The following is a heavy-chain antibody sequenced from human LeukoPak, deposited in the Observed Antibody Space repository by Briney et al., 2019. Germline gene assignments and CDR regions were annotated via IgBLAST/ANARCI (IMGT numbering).Heavy chain of an antibody. CDR3: AEVGATHFDY. D-gene: IGHD1-26*01. CDR1: GGSISSSSYY. V-gene: IGHV4-39*07. CDR2: IYYSGTT. Sequence: PETLSLTCTVSGGSISSSSYYWGWIRQPPGKGLEWIGSIYYSGTTYYNPSLKSRVTISVDTSKNQFSLKLSSVTAADTAVYYCAEVGATHFDYWGQGTLVTVSS. J-gene: IGHJ4*02.